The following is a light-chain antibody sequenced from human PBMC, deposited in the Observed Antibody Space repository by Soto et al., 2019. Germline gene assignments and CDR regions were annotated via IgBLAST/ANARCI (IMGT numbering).Light chain of an antibody. J-gene: IGKJ4*01. Sequence: DIQMTQSPSSVSASVGDRVTITCRASQGISSWLAWYQQKPGEAPKLLIYTVSILQRGVPSRFSGCGSGTDFTLTISSLQPDDFATYSCQQAYTFPLTIGGGTKVEIK. V-gene: IGKV1-12*01. CDR2: TVS. CDR1: QGISSW. CDR3: QQAYTFPLT.